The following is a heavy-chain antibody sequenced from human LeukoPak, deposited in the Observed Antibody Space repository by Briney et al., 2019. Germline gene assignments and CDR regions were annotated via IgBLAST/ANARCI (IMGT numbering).Heavy chain of an antibody. D-gene: IGHD2-15*01. CDR3: ARDRPDIVDSGAFDV. CDR1: GGSISSYY. Sequence: NPSETLSLTCTVSGGSISSYYWSWIRQPPGKGLEWIGYIYYSGSTNYNPSLKSRVTISVDTSKNQFSLKLSSVTAADTAVYYCARDRPDIVDSGAFDVWGQGTMVTVSS. CDR2: IYYSGST. J-gene: IGHJ3*01. V-gene: IGHV4-59*01.